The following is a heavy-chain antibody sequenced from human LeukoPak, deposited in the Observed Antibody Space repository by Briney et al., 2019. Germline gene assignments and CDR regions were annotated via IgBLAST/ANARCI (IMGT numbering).Heavy chain of an antibody. Sequence: SETLSLTCNVFGVSISNYFWSWLRQPAGKGLEWIGRFYASGTTYYNPSLRSRVTLSMDTSKNHFSLKLTSVTAADTAVYYCARTHCGGGSCDTFDPWGQGALVTVSS. D-gene: IGHD2-21*01. V-gene: IGHV4-4*07. CDR2: FYASGTT. CDR1: GVSISNYF. J-gene: IGHJ5*02. CDR3: ARTHCGGGSCDTFDP.